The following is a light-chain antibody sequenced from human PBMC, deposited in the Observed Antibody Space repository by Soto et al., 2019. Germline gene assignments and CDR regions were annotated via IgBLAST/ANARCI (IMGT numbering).Light chain of an antibody. V-gene: IGLV4-69*01. CDR3: QTWGTGIWV. Sequence: QSVLTQSPSASASLGASVKLTCTLSSGHSSYAIAWHQQQPEKGPRYLMKLNSDGSHSKGDGIPDRFSGSSSGAERYLTVPSLQSWDEADYYCQTWGTGIWVFGGGTKLTVL. J-gene: IGLJ3*02. CDR2: LNSDGSH. CDR1: SGHSSYA.